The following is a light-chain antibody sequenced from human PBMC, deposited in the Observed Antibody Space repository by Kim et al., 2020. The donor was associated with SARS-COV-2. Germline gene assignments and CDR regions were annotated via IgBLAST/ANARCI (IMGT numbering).Light chain of an antibody. V-gene: IGLV4-69*01. Sequence: QLALTQSPSASASLGASVKLTCTLSSGYRDNPIAWHQQQPAKGPRFLMKINSDGSHSRGDGIPERFSGSSSGAERYLTISSLQSEDEADYYCQTWGSGIRVFGGGTQLTVL. J-gene: IGLJ3*02. CDR3: QTWGSGIRV. CDR1: SGYRDNP. CDR2: INSDGSH.